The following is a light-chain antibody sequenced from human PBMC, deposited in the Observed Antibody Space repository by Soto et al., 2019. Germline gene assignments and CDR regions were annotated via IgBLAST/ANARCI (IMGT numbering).Light chain of an antibody. V-gene: IGKV2D-29*02. CDR3: MQSTQLPPT. Sequence: DVVMTQTPLSLSVAPGQPASISCKSSQSLLHITGETFLFWYLQKPGQSPQLLIYEVSTRVSGVPDRVSGSGSGTDFTLEISRVETDDVGIYYCMQSTQLPPTFGQGTRLWIE. CDR2: EVS. J-gene: IGKJ5*01. CDR1: QSLLHITGETF.